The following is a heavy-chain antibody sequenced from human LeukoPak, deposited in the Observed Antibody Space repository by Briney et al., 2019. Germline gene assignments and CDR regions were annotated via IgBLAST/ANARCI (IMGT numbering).Heavy chain of an antibody. CDR2: INHSGST. J-gene: IGHJ4*02. V-gene: IGHV4-34*01. CDR3: ASGRSYYFDY. Sequence: PSETLSLTCAVYGGSFSGYYWSWIRQPPGKGLEWIGEINHSGSTNYNPSLKSRVTISVDTSKNQFSLKLSSVTAADTAVYYCASGRSYYFDYWGQGTLVTVSS. CDR1: GGSFSGYY.